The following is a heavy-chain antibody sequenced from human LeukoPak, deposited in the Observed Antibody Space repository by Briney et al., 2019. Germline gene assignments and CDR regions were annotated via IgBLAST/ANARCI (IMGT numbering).Heavy chain of an antibody. Sequence: SETLSHTCTVSGGSISSSSYYWGWIRQPPGKGLEWIGSIYYSGSTYYNPSLKSRVTISVDTSKNQFSLKLSSVTAADTAVYYCARKAAAVYYGNDYWGQGTLVTVSS. V-gene: IGHV4-39*01. CDR3: ARKAAAVYYGNDY. J-gene: IGHJ4*02. CDR1: GGSISSSSYY. D-gene: IGHD6-13*01. CDR2: IYYSGST.